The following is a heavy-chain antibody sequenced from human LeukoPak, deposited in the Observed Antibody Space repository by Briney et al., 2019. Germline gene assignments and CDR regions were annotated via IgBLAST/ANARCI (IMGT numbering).Heavy chain of an antibody. V-gene: IGHV3-23*01. CDR2: ISGSGGST. Sequence: GGSLRLSCAASGFTFSSYAMSWVRQAPGKGLEWASAISGSGGSTYYADSVKGRFTISRDNSKNTLYLQMNSLRAEDTAVYYCATSPTTGNIYFDLWGRGTLVTVSS. CDR3: ATSPTTGNIYFDL. D-gene: IGHD1-1*01. J-gene: IGHJ2*01. CDR1: GFTFSSYA.